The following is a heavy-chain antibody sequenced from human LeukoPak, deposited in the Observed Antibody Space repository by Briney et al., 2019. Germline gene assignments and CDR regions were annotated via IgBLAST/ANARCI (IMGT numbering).Heavy chain of an antibody. CDR3: ARHLHFDF. CDR2: LNPNTGGT. V-gene: IGHV1-2*02. D-gene: IGHD3-3*02. J-gene: IGHJ4*02. CDR1: GYTFTGYY. Sequence: PGASVKVSCKASGYTFTGYYVHWVRQAPGQGLEWMGWLNPNTGGTSYAQRFQGRVTMTGDSSINTAYMELSSLRSDDTAIYCCARHLHFDFWGQGTLVAVSS.